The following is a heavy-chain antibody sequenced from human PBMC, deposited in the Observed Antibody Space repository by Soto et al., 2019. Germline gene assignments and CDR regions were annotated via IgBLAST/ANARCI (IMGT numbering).Heavy chain of an antibody. CDR2: ISYDGSNK. Sequence: GGSLRLSCAASGFTFSSYGMHWVRQAPGKGLEWVAVISYDGSNKYYADSVKGRFTISRDNSKNTLYLQMNSLRAEDTAVYYCAKDPLQYQLLWAWYFDYWGQGTLVTVSS. CDR3: AKDPLQYQLLWAWYFDY. V-gene: IGHV3-30*18. CDR1: GFTFSSYG. D-gene: IGHD2-2*01. J-gene: IGHJ4*02.